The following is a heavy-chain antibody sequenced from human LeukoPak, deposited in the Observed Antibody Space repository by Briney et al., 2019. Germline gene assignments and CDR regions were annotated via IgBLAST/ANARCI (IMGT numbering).Heavy chain of an antibody. CDR1: GFTFDDYG. CDR3: ARGINWVDH. CDR2: INWNGGST. V-gene: IGHV3-20*04. Sequence: RRGGSLRLSCAASGFTFDDYGMTWGRQAPGKGLEWVSGINWNGGSTGYADSVKGRFTISRDNAKNSLSLQMNSLRAEDTALYYCARGINWVDHWGQGILVTVSS. J-gene: IGHJ5*02.